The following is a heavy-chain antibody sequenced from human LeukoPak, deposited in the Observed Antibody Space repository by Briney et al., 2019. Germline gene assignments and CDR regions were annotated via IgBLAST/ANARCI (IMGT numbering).Heavy chain of an antibody. J-gene: IGHJ5*02. CDR1: GYPFTTSW. V-gene: IGHV5-51*01. D-gene: IGHD1-1*01. CDR3: ARQYKSETFKVGFDP. Sequence: GSLKISGLASGYPFTTSWITWVGQVPAKGLDLMGLVYPTDSDTRYSPSFQGQATISADKSINTAYLQWSSLKASDTAVYYCARQYKSETFKVGFDPWGQGTLVTVSS. CDR2: VYPTDSDT.